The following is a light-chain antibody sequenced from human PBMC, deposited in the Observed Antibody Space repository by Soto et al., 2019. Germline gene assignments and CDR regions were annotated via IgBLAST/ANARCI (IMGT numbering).Light chain of an antibody. CDR2: AVS. CDR1: QSVSNN. CDR3: QQFNNWPLT. Sequence: EIVMTQSPATLSVSPGERATLSCRASQSVSNNLAWYQQKPGQAPRLLIYAVSARATGIPARFSGSGSGTXXTXTISSLQSEDFAVYYCQQFNNWPLTFGGGTKVEIK. J-gene: IGKJ4*01. V-gene: IGKV3-15*01.